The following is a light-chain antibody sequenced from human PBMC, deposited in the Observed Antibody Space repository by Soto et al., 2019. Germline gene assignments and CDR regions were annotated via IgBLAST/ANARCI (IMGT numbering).Light chain of an antibody. V-gene: IGLV2-14*01. J-gene: IGLJ1*01. Sequence: SALTQPASVSGSPGQSITISCTETSSDVGGYNYVSWYQQHPGKAPKLMIYDVSNRPSGVSNRFSGSKSGNTASLTISGLQAEDEADYYCSSYTSSSTLHYVFGTGTKVTVL. CDR1: SSDVGGYNY. CDR3: SSYTSSSTLHYV. CDR2: DVS.